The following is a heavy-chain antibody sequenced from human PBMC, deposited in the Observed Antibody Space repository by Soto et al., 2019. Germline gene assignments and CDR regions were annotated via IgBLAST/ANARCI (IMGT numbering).Heavy chain of an antibody. V-gene: IGHV4-34*01. Sequence: SETLSLTCTVYGGSFSGYYWTWIRQPPGTGLEWIGEINHSGSTNYNPSLKSRVTISVDTSKNQFSLKLTSVTAADTAVYYCASRVYYYYGMDVWGQGTTVTVSS. J-gene: IGHJ6*02. CDR3: ASRVYYYYGMDV. CDR2: INHSGST. CDR1: GGSFSGYY.